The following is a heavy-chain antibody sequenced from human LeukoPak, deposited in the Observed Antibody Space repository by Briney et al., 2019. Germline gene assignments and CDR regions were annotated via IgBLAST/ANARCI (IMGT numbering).Heavy chain of an antibody. CDR2: IYYSGST. J-gene: IGHJ5*02. CDR3: ARAGAAAGLYNWFDP. D-gene: IGHD6-13*01. V-gene: IGHV4-39*01. CDR1: RGSISSYY. Sequence: PSETLSLTCTVSRGSISSYYWGWIRQPPGKGLEWIGSIYYSGSTYYNPSLKSRVTISVDTSKNQFSLKLSSVTAADTAVYYCARAGAAAGLYNWFDPWGQGTLVTVSS.